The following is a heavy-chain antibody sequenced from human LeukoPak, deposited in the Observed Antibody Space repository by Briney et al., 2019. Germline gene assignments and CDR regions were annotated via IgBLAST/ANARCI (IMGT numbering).Heavy chain of an antibody. Sequence: SETLSLTCTVSGGSISSSDYYWGWIRQPPGKRLEWIGSIYYRGSTYYNPSLKSRVTISVDTSKNQFSLKLSSVTAADTAVYYCARLAGIAVAGHDWGQGNLVTVSS. J-gene: IGHJ4*02. CDR2: IYYRGST. D-gene: IGHD6-19*01. V-gene: IGHV4-39*01. CDR3: ARLAGIAVAGHD. CDR1: GGSISSSDYY.